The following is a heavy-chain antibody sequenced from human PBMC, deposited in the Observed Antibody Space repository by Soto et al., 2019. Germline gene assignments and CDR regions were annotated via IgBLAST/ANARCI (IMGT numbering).Heavy chain of an antibody. CDR2: GYYSGSP. J-gene: IGHJ5*02. V-gene: IGHV4-59*11. CDR1: GTSMSGHY. Sequence: SETLSLTCTVSGTSMSGHYWSWMRQPPGKGLEWIGYGYYSGSPLYNPSLKSRVTISLDTSKNHFSLRLSSVTSADTAVYYCARGVYLSLVRTGWFDPWGQGTLVTVSS. D-gene: IGHD3-10*01. CDR3: ARGVYLSLVRTGWFDP.